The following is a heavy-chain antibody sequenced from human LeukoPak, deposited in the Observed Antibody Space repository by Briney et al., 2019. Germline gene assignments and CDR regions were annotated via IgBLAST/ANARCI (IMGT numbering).Heavy chain of an antibody. V-gene: IGHV3-43D*03. CDR2: ISWDGGST. Sequence: GGSLRLSCAASGFTFDDYAMHWVRQAPGKGLEWVSLISWDGGSTYYADSVKGRFTISRDNSKNSLYLQMNSLRAEDSALYYCAKDWVVPGGDAFDIWGQGTMVTVSS. CDR3: AKDWVVPGGDAFDI. CDR1: GFTFDDYA. D-gene: IGHD2-21*01. J-gene: IGHJ3*02.